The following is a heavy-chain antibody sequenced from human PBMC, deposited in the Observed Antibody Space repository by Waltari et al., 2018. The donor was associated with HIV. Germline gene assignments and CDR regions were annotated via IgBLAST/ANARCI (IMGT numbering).Heavy chain of an antibody. V-gene: IGHV3-21*01. CDR2: SVETGRFL. Sequence: EVQLVESGGGLVKPGGSLRLSCAASGFTFSTYSMNWVRQAPGKGPGGDPSSVETGRFLYSSSTVKGRFTVSRDNAKDSLYLQMDSRRADDTAVYYWARDGRGSSWSLNWFDPLGQGIQATVSS. J-gene: IGHJ5*01. CDR3: ARDGRGSSWSLNWFDP. CDR1: GFTFSTYS. D-gene: IGHD6-13*01.